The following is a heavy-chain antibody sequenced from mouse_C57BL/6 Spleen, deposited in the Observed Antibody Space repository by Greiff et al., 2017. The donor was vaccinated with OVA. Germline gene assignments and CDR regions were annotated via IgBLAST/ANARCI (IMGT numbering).Heavy chain of an antibody. J-gene: IGHJ4*01. Sequence: QVQLQQPGAELVKPGASVQLSCKASGYTFTSYWMHWVKQRPGRGLEWLGRIDPNSGGTKYNEKFTSQATLTVDKPSSTAYMQLSSLTSEDSAVYYCARGGFYGSSWYYAMDYWGQGTSVTVSS. D-gene: IGHD1-1*01. CDR2: IDPNSGGT. CDR3: ARGGFYGSSWYYAMDY. V-gene: IGHV1-72*01. CDR1: GYTFTSYW.